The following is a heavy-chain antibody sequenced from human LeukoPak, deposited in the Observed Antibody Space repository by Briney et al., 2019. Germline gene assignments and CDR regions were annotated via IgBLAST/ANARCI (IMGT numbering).Heavy chain of an antibody. CDR2: IEYTRST. V-gene: IGHV4-39*07. D-gene: IGHD3-16*02. J-gene: IGHJ5*02. CDR3: ARDQLTYYDYVWGSYRLNWYDP. CDR1: GGSISGNSYY. Sequence: PSETLSLTCTVSGGSISGNSYYWGWIRQPPGKGLEWIGTIEYTRSTHHNPSLKSRVTISLDTSKNQFSLKLSAVTAADTAVYYCARDQLTYYDYVWGSYRLNWYDPWGQGTLVTVSS.